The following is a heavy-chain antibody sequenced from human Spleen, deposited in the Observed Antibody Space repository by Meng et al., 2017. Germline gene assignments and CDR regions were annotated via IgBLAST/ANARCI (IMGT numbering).Heavy chain of an antibody. Sequence: QVQLQKWVSGLLKPSETLSLTCAVYGGSFSGYYWSWIRQPPGKALEWIGEINHSGSTNYNPSLKSRVTISVDTSKNQFSLKLSSVTAADTAVYYCARGFFRHDFWSGYYTGFDYWGQGTLVTVSS. J-gene: IGHJ4*02. V-gene: IGHV4-34*01. D-gene: IGHD3-3*01. CDR1: GGSFSGYY. CDR2: INHSGST. CDR3: ARGFFRHDFWSGYYTGFDY.